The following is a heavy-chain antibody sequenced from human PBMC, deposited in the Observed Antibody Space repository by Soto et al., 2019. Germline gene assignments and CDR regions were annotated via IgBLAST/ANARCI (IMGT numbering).Heavy chain of an antibody. CDR1: GFTFTTYF. J-gene: IGHJ4*02. V-gene: IGHV1-46*01. CDR2: ISPSGDAT. Sequence: QVQLVQSGAEVMKPGASVKVSCKASGFTFTTYFMHWLRQAPGQGLEWMGIISPSGDATTYAEKFKGRVTVTKYTSTTTLYLELRSVSSEDTAVYYCARDWRYSSGLDYWGQGTLVTVSS. D-gene: IGHD6-19*01. CDR3: ARDWRYSSGLDY.